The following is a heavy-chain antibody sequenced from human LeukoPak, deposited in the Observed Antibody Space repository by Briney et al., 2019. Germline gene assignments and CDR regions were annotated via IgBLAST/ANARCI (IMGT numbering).Heavy chain of an antibody. D-gene: IGHD5-12*01. J-gene: IGHJ4*02. CDR2: IYQSGRT. CDR3: ARLPRYGGYDHFDY. CDR1: GGSISGYF. Sequence: SETLSLTCTVSGGSISGYFWVCIRQPPGKGLEWIGDIYQSGRTNYNPSLQSRVTTSLDTSNNQISLKLSSVTAADTAVYYCARLPRYGGYDHFDYWGQGILVIVSS. V-gene: IGHV4-59*01.